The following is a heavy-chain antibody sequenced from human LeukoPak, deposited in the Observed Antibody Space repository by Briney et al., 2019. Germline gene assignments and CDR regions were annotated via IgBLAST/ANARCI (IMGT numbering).Heavy chain of an antibody. CDR3: AKDKSVGATFGFHLLLGP. D-gene: IGHD1-26*01. CDR2: IRYDGSKK. V-gene: IGHV3-30*02. CDR1: GFTFSSYW. Sequence: GGSLRLSCAASGFTFSSYWMSWVRQTPGKGLEWVAAIRYDGSKKYYGDSVKGRFTISRDSSKNTLYLQMNSVRAEDTAVYYCAKDKSVGATFGFHLLLGPWGQGTLVTVSS. J-gene: IGHJ5*02.